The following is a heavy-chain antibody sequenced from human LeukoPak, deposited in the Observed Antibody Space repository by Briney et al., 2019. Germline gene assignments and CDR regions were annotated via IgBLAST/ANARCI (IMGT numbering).Heavy chain of an antibody. CDR3: ARAGGKYDSRTVGY. CDR1: GYTFTGYY. J-gene: IGHJ4*02. CDR2: INPNSGGT. D-gene: IGHD3-22*01. Sequence: ASVKVSCKASGYTFTGYYMHWVRQAPGQGLEWVGWINPNSGGTNYAQKFQGRDTMTRDTSISTAYMELSRLRSDDTAVYYCARAGGKYDSRTVGYWGQGTLVTVSS. V-gene: IGHV1-2*02.